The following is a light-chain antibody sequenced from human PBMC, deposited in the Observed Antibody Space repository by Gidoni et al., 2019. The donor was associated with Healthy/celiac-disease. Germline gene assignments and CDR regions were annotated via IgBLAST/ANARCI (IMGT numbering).Light chain of an antibody. Sequence: QSVLTQPPSASGPPGQRVTISCSGSSSNIGSNTVNWYQQLPGTAPKLLIYSNNQRPSGFPARFSGSKSGTSASLAISGLQSEDEADYYCAAWDDSLNGVVFGGGTKLTVL. CDR2: SNN. CDR3: AAWDDSLNGVV. CDR1: SSNIGSNT. V-gene: IGLV1-44*01. J-gene: IGLJ2*01.